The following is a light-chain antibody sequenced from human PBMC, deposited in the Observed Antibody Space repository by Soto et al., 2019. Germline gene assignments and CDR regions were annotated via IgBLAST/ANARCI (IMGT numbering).Light chain of an antibody. CDR3: QQYGSSPS. CDR2: DTS. J-gene: IGKJ1*01. Sequence: DIVLTQSPSTLSLSPGERATLYCGASQRVSGGFLAWYQQKPGLAPMLILYDTSFRATGIPDRCSGSGSGTDFTLTISRLAPEYFAFYYCQQYGSSPSFGQGTKVEIK. V-gene: IGKV3D-20*01. CDR1: QRVSGGF.